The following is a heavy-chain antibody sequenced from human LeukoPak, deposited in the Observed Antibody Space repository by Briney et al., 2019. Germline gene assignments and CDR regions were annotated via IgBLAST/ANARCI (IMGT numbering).Heavy chain of an antibody. Sequence: SETLSLTCAVYGGSFGGYYWSWIRQPPGKGLEWIGEINHSGSTNYNPSLKSRVTISVDTSKNQFSLKLSSVTAADTAVYYRARGGYYDSSGYYQWNWFDPWGQGTLVTVSS. V-gene: IGHV4-34*01. CDR3: ARGGYYDSSGYYQWNWFDP. D-gene: IGHD3-22*01. CDR2: INHSGST. CDR1: GGSFGGYY. J-gene: IGHJ5*02.